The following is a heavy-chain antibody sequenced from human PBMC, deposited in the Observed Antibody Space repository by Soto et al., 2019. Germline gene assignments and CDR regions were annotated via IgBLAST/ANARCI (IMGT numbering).Heavy chain of an antibody. CDR3: ARGKSGSCHSHCDS. CDR1: GGSISSYY. D-gene: IGHD2-15*01. Sequence: QVQLQESGPGLVKPSETLSLTCTVSGGSISSYYWNWLRQPPGKGLEWIGYIHYTGNTDFNASLKSRVTISLDTSKNQFSLKLTSVTAADTAMYFCARGKSGSCHSHCDSWGQGTLVTVSS. J-gene: IGHJ4*02. CDR2: IHYTGNT. V-gene: IGHV4-59*01.